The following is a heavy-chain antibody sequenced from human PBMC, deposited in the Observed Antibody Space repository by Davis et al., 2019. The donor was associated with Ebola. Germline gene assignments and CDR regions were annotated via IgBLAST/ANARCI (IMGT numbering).Heavy chain of an antibody. CDR2: IIPILGRA. Sequence: SVKVSCKASGCTFSSYTISWVRQAPGQGLEWMGRIIPILGRANYAQKFQGRVTITADKSTSTAYMEMNSLRAEDTAVYYCARDALVNAIYYYYGMDVWGQGTTVTVSS. CDR3: ARDALVNAIYYYYGMDV. J-gene: IGHJ6*02. V-gene: IGHV1-69*08. CDR1: GCTFSSYT. D-gene: IGHD2-21*01.